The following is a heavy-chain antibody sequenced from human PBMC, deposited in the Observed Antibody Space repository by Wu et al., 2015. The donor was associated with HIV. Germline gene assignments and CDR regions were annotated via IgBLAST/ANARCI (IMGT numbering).Heavy chain of an antibody. J-gene: IGHJ6*04. CDR1: GYIFTDYY. CDR2: INCKSGAT. Sequence: QVRLVQSGSEVKKPGASVKVSCKTSGYIFTDYYIHWVRQAPGQVLEWMGWINCKSGATFYTQKFQGRVTMTRDTSNSTVYMELNRLNSDDTAVYYCARVSPPDVWGKGTTVTVSS. V-gene: IGHV1-2*02. CDR3: ARVSPPDV.